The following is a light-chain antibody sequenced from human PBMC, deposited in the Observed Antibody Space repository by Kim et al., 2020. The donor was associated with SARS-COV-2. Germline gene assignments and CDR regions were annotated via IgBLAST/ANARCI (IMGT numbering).Light chain of an antibody. CDR2: GAS. J-gene: IGKJ2*01. V-gene: IGKV3-15*01. Sequence: SVSPGESATLSCRASQSVSSKLAWYQQKPGQPPRLFIYGASTRATGIPARFSGSGSGTEFTLTINSLQSEDFAVYYCQQFNNWPYTFGQGTKLEI. CDR1: QSVSSK. CDR3: QQFNNWPYT.